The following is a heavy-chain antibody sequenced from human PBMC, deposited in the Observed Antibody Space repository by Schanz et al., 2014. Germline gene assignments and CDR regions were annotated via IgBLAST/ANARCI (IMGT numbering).Heavy chain of an antibody. CDR3: AKSQGSSFDS. V-gene: IGHV3-23*01. Sequence: DVQLLESGGGLIQPGGSLRLSCAASGFTFSSYSLNWLRQAPGKGLEWVSSISSGGGSTYYADSVKGRFTISRDNSKNTLYLQMNSLRAEDTAVYYCAKSQGSSFDSWGQGTLVTVSS. J-gene: IGHJ4*02. CDR2: ISSGGGST. CDR1: GFTFSSYS. D-gene: IGHD6-13*01.